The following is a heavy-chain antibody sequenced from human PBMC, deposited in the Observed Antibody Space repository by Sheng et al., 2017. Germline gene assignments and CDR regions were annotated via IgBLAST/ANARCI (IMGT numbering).Heavy chain of an antibody. CDR2: LNGHSGR. CDR1: GFTLTAYS. J-gene: IGHJ4*01. D-gene: IGHD1-26*01. CDR3: AKESPYVVGGPTPLYY. V-gene: IGHV3-23*01. Sequence: EVQLLQSGGGLVQPGESLTLSCEASGFTLTAYSTGWVRQSPGKSLEWVAGLNGHSGRHTMQTPLRAGTTISRDTSKNTLYLQLNDLRAGGHGHFTYCAKESPYVVGGPTPLYYWG.